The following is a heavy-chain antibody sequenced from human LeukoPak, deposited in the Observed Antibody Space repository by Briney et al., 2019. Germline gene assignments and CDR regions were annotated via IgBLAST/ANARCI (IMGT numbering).Heavy chain of an antibody. J-gene: IGHJ3*02. CDR3: AGTHLSSGWYGAVAFDI. Sequence: GASVKVSCKASGYTFTSYDINWVRQATGQGLEWMGWMNPNSGNTGYAQKFQGRVTMTRNTSISTAYMELSRLRSDDTAVYYCAGTHLSSGWYGAVAFDIWGQGTMVTVSS. V-gene: IGHV1-8*01. CDR2: MNPNSGNT. CDR1: GYTFTSYD. D-gene: IGHD6-19*01.